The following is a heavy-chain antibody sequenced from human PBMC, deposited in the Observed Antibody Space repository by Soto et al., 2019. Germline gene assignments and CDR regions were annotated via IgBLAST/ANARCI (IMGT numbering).Heavy chain of an antibody. CDR2: MYYSGST. J-gene: IGHJ4*02. CDR1: GGSVSSGNYY. Sequence: SETLSLTCTVSGGSVSSGNYYWNWIRQSPGKGLEWIGYMYYSGSTSYNPSLKSRVTISVDTSKNQFSLKLSSVTAADTAVYYCASWYSSSWSNFDYWGKGTLVTVSS. CDR3: ASWYSSSWSNFDY. V-gene: IGHV4-61*01. D-gene: IGHD6-13*01.